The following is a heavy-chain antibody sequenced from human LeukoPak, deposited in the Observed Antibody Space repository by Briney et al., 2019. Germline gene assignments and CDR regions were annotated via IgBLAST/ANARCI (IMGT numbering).Heavy chain of an antibody. CDR3: ARGPAPYSSSWYDY. D-gene: IGHD6-13*01. J-gene: IGHJ4*02. CDR1: GFTFSSYA. Sequence: GGSLRLSCAASGFTFSSYAMHWVRQAPGKGLEYVAAISSNGGSTYYANSVKGRFTISRDNSKNTLYLQMGSLRAEDMAVYYCARGPAPYSSSWYDYWGQGTLVTVFS. CDR2: ISSNGGST. V-gene: IGHV3-64*01.